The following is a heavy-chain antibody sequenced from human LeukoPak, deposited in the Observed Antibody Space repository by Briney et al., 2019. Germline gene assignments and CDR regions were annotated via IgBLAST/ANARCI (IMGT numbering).Heavy chain of an antibody. CDR1: GGTFSSYG. CDR2: IIPIFGTP. D-gene: IGHD6-13*01. CDR3: ARDEEGDSSSWSPGFDP. J-gene: IGHJ5*02. Sequence: ASVKVSCKASGGTFSSYGISWVRQAPGQGLEWMGGIIPIFGTPNYAQKFQGRVTITADESTSTAYMELSSLRSEDTAVYYCARDEEGDSSSWSPGFDPWGQGTLVTVSS. V-gene: IGHV1-69*01.